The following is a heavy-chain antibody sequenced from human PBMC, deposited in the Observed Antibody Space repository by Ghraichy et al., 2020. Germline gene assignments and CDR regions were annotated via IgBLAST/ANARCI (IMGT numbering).Heavy chain of an antibody. D-gene: IGHD1-14*01. V-gene: IGHV4-59*02. CDR3: AKYNRLYEGLSDDAFLDV. CDR2: VHYSGSV. Sequence: LSLTCIVSGDSVTNFFWTWMRQPPGRGLEWIGYVHYSGSVRYSPSLKSRASLSVDMSKNQVSLILNSATTTDTAVYFCAKYNRLYEGLSDDAFLDVWGQGKLVTVSS. J-gene: IGHJ3*01. CDR1: GDSVTNFF.